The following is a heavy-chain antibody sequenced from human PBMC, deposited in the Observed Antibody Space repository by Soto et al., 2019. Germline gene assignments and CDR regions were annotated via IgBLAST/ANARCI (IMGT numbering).Heavy chain of an antibody. Sequence: SGTLSLTCTVSGGSISSYYWSWIRQPAGKGLEWIGYIYYSGSTNYNPSLRSRVTISVDTSKNQFSLKLSSVTAADTAVYYCAGGINYDFWSGYYFDYWGQGTLVPVSS. J-gene: IGHJ4*02. V-gene: IGHV4-59*01. CDR3: AGGINYDFWSGYYFDY. CDR1: GGSISSYY. D-gene: IGHD3-3*01. CDR2: IYYSGST.